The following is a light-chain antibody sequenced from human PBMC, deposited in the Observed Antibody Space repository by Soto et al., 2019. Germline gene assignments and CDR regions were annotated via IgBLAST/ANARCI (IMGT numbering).Light chain of an antibody. CDR3: SSYSISTAYL. Sequence: QSVLTQPPSASGSPGQSVTISCTGTSNDVGAYKYVSWYQQYPGKAPKLMVFEVSNRPSGVSYRFSGSKSGNTASLTISGLQAEDEADYFCSSYSISTAYLFGTGTKVTVL. J-gene: IGLJ1*01. CDR2: EVS. V-gene: IGLV2-14*01. CDR1: SNDVGAYKY.